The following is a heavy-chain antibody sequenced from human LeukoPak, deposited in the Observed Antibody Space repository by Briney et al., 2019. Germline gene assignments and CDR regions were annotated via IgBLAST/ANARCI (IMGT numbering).Heavy chain of an antibody. J-gene: IGHJ5*02. CDR1: GFTFSSYA. CDR2: ISGSGGST. D-gene: IGHD3-3*01. V-gene: IGHV3-23*01. Sequence: GGSLRLSCAASGFTFSSYAMSWVRQAPGKGLEWVSAISGSGGSTYYADSVKGRFTISRDNSKNTLYLQMNSLRAGDTAVYYCAKDLTIFGVVTYFDPWGQGTLVTVSS. CDR3: AKDLTIFGVVTYFDP.